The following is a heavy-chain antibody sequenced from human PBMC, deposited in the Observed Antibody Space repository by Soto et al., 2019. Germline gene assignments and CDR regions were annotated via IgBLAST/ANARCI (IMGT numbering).Heavy chain of an antibody. D-gene: IGHD2-15*01. V-gene: IGHV4-39*01. CDR1: LGSVNTADYF. CDR2: IHSSGGT. J-gene: IGHJ4*02. Sequence: QLQESGPGLVKPSETLSLTCTVSLGSVNTADYFWAWIRQPPGKGLEFIGSIHSSGGTFYSPSLKPRVSISIDKSKNQFSLRLTSVTAGDTAVYFCASVVVGATRQSGSDHWGQGTLVTVS. CDR3: ASVVVGATRQSGSDH.